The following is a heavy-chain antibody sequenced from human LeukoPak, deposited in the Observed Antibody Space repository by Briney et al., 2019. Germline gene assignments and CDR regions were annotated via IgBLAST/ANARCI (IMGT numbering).Heavy chain of an antibody. J-gene: IGHJ4*02. CDR2: ITVASHTI. D-gene: IGHD1-1*01. V-gene: IGHV3-48*03. CDR3: ARDWNRAAIDY. CDR1: GFTFTGYD. Sequence: GGSLRLPCVGSGFTFTGYDPYWVRQAPGKGLEWVAFITVASHTIYYTDSVKGRFTISRDNTKKSIFLQMDSLRGDDTAVYYCARDWNRAAIDYWGQGTLVTVSS.